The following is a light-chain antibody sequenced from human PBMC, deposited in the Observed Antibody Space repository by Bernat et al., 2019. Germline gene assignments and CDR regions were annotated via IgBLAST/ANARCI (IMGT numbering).Light chain of an antibody. J-gene: IGLJ1*01. CDR3: CSYAGSSTPSV. CDR2: EVS. CDR1: SSDVGSYNL. V-gene: IGLV2-23*02. Sequence: QSALNHPASVSGSPGQSTTISCTGTSSDVGSYNLVSWYQQHPGKAPKLMIYEVSKRPSGVSNRFSGSKSGNTASLQISRLQAAADADYYCCSYAGSSTPSVFGPGAKVTVL.